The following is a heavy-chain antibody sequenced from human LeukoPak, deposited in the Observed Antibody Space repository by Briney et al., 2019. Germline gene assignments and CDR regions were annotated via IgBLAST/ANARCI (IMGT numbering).Heavy chain of an antibody. CDR1: GFTFSSYV. V-gene: IGHV3-23*01. CDR2: ISGSGGST. D-gene: IGHD6-19*01. Sequence: GGSLRLSCAASGFTFSSYVMTWVRQAPGKGLEWVSGISGSGGSTYNADFVKGRFTISRDNSKNTLYLQINGLRAEDTAVYYCARDWGKYSSAWYSDYWGQGTLVTVSS. CDR3: ARDWGKYSSAWYSDY. J-gene: IGHJ4*02.